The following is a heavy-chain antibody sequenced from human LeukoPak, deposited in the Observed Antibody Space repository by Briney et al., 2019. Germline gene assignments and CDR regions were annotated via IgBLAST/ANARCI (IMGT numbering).Heavy chain of an antibody. CDR1: GYTFTSYY. CDR3: ARDNHPYGDYSGGYFDY. D-gene: IGHD4-17*01. CDR2: INLSGGST. J-gene: IGHJ4*02. V-gene: IGHV1-46*01. Sequence: GASVKVSCKASGYTFTSYYMHWVRQAPGQGLEWMGIINLSGGSTSYAQKFQGRVTMTRDTSTSTVYMELSSLRSEDTAVYYCARDNHPYGDYSGGYFDYWGQGTLVTVSS.